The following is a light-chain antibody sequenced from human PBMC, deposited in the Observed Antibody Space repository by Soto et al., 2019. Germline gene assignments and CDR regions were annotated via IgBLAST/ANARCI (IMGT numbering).Light chain of an antibody. Sequence: EIMMTQSPASPSVSPGDRATFPARASQSVSSDLAWYQQKPGQTPKLLISVASNRATAIPARFSGSGSGTEFTLTISSLQSEDFAVYYCQQHNVWPLTFGGGTKVEIK. CDR3: QQHNVWPLT. CDR1: QSVSSD. J-gene: IGKJ4*01. V-gene: IGKV3-15*01. CDR2: VAS.